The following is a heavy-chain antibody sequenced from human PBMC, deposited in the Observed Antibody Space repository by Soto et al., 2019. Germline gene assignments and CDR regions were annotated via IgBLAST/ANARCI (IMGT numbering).Heavy chain of an antibody. V-gene: IGHV4-30-4*02. Sequence: SETLSLTFTVSGGSINNGDYYWSLIRQPPEKGLEWIGYIYYSGRKYYKTYLKSRVNISIDTSMNQFSMKLNSVTAADTAVYYCVRYYRDRVYFDYWGQGSLVTVSS. CDR3: VRYYRDRVYFDY. J-gene: IGHJ4*02. D-gene: IGHD4-17*01. CDR2: IYYSGRK. CDR1: GGSINNGDYY.